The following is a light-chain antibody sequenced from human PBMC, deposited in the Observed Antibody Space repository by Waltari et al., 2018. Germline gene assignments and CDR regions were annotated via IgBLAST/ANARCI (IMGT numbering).Light chain of an antibody. J-gene: IGKJ5*01. CDR1: QDSSNY. CDR2: DAS. Sequence: DIQMTQSPSSLSASVGDRVTITCQASQDSSNYLNWYQQKPGKAPKLLIYDASNLETGVPSRFSGSGSGPAFTFTISSLQPEDIATYYCQQYDNLPTFGQGTRLEIK. V-gene: IGKV1-33*01. CDR3: QQYDNLPT.